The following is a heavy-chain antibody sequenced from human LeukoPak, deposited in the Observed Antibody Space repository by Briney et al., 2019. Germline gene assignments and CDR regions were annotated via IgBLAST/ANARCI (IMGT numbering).Heavy chain of an antibody. CDR3: ARKGTGDQGYYFDY. CDR1: GGSVSSYY. Sequence: SETLSLTCTVSGGSVSSYYWSWIRQPPGKGLEWIGNIYSSGSTNYNPSLKSRVTISIDTSKKQFSLNLSSVTAADTAVYYCARKGTGDQGYYFDYWGQGTLVTVSS. V-gene: IGHV4-4*08. CDR2: IYSSGST. D-gene: IGHD1-1*01. J-gene: IGHJ4*02.